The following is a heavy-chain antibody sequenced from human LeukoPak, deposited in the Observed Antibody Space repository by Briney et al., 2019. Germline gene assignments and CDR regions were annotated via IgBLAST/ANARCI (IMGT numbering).Heavy chain of an antibody. CDR2: IYYSGST. Sequence: SETLSLTCAVYGGSFSGYYWSWIRQPPGKGLEWIGYIYYSGSTYYNPSLKSRVTISVDTSKNQFSLKLSSVTAADTAVYYCARVEARYYFDYWGQGTLVTVSS. V-gene: IGHV4-30-4*08. CDR3: ARVEARYYFDY. J-gene: IGHJ4*02. CDR1: GGSFSGYY. D-gene: IGHD1-26*01.